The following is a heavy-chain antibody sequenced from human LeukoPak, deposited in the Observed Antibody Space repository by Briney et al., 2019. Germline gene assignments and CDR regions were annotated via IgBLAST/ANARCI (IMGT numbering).Heavy chain of an antibody. CDR1: GYTFTGYY. Sequence: ASVKVSCKASGYTFTGYYMHWVRQAPGQGLEWMGWINPNSGGTNYAQKFQGRVTMTRDTSISTAYMELSRLRSDDTAVHYCARDLGDIVVVPAAMTLAFDIWGQGTMVTVSS. CDR2: INPNSGGT. J-gene: IGHJ3*02. D-gene: IGHD2-2*01. V-gene: IGHV1-2*02. CDR3: ARDLGDIVVVPAAMTLAFDI.